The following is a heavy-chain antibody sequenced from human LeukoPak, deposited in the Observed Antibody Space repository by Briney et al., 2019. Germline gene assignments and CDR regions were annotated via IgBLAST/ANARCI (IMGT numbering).Heavy chain of an antibody. CDR3: ARLPRSDIAVAGPIDY. D-gene: IGHD6-19*01. J-gene: IGHJ4*02. CDR1: GGSISSSSYY. V-gene: IGHV4-39*01. Sequence: SETLSLTCTLSGGSISSSSYYWGWIRQPPGKGLEWIGSTYYNGGTYYNPSLKSRVTISVDTSKNQFSLKLRSVTAADTAVYYCARLPRSDIAVAGPIDYWGQGTLVTVSS. CDR2: TYYNGGT.